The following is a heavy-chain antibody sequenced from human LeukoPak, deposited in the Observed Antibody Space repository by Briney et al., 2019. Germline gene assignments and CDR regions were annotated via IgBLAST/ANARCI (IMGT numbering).Heavy chain of an antibody. Sequence: PGGSLRLSCAASGFTFSSYAIHWVRQAPGKGLEWVAVISYDGSNKYYADSVKGRFTISRDNSKNTLYLQMNSLRAEDTAVYYCVRSQQWLAPHFDYWGQGTLATVSS. CDR3: VRSQQWLAPHFDY. CDR2: ISYDGSNK. V-gene: IGHV3-30*04. CDR1: GFTFSSYA. J-gene: IGHJ4*02. D-gene: IGHD6-19*01.